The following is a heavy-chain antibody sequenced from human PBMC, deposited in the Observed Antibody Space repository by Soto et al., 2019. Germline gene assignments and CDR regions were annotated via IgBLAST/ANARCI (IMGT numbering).Heavy chain of an antibody. J-gene: IGHJ4*02. D-gene: IGHD5-12*01. CDR1: GGSFSGYY. CDR3: ARGKLEMATIRGAYFDY. V-gene: IGHV4-34*01. Sequence: SETLSLTCAVYGGSFSGYYWSWIRQPPGKGLEWIGEINHSGSTNYNPSLKSRVTISVDTSKNQFSLKLSSVTAADTAVYYCARGKLEMATIRGAYFDYWGQGTMVTVSS. CDR2: INHSGST.